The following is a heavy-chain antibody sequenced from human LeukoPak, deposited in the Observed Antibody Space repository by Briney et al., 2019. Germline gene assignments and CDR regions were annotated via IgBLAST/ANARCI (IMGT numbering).Heavy chain of an antibody. D-gene: IGHD6-19*01. CDR2: INHSGST. CDR3: ARAYSSGRNWFDP. Sequence: SETLSLTCAVYGGSFSRYYWSWIRQPPGKGLEWIGEINHSGSTNYNPSPKSRVTISVDTSKNQFSLKLSSVTAADTAVYYCARAYSSGRNWFDPWGQGTLVTVSS. V-gene: IGHV4-34*01. CDR1: GGSFSRYY. J-gene: IGHJ5*02.